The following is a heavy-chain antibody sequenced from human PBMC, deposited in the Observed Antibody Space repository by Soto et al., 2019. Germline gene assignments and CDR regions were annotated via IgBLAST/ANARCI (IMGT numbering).Heavy chain of an antibody. D-gene: IGHD6-19*01. V-gene: IGHV4-34*01. Sequence: SETLSLTCAVYGGSFSGYYWIWIRQPPGKGLEWIGEINHSGSTNYNPSLKSRVTISVDTSKNQFSLKLSSVTAADTAVYYCARVGVAGFDYWGQGTLVTVSS. J-gene: IGHJ4*02. CDR1: GGSFSGYY. CDR2: INHSGST. CDR3: ARVGVAGFDY.